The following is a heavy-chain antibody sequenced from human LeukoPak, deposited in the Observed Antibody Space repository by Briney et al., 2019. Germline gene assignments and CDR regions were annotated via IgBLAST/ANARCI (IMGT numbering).Heavy chain of an antibody. CDR1: GLTFSSYA. CDR2: ISDSGGST. J-gene: IGHJ4*02. Sequence: RGSLRLSCAASGLTFSSYAMSWVRQAPGKGLERVSGISDSGGSTYYADSVKGRFTISRDNPKNTLYLQMNSLRAEDTAVYYCAKDLSIAAHPVTDYWGQGSLVNVSS. V-gene: IGHV3-23*01. D-gene: IGHD6-6*01. CDR3: AKDLSIAAHPVTDY.